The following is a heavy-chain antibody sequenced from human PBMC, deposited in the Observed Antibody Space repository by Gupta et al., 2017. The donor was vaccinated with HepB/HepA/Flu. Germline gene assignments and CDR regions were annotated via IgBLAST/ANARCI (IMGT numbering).Heavy chain of an antibody. CDR3: TRGGIVGAN. Sequence: EVQLVASGGGFVQSGGSLRLSCTASAFTVSSTYMSWVRQAPGKGLEWVSVIYNFNTTYYADSVKGRFNISRDSSKNMVYLQMNNSTVEDTAVYYCTRGGIVGANWGQGTLVIVSS. V-gene: IGHV3-66*01. D-gene: IGHD1-26*01. J-gene: IGHJ4*02. CDR1: AFTVSSTY. CDR2: IYNFNTT.